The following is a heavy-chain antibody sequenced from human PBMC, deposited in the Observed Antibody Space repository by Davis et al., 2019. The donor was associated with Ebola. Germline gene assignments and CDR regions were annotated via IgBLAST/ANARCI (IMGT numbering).Heavy chain of an antibody. CDR1: GGSVSSGSYY. V-gene: IGHV4-61*01. J-gene: IGHJ6*02. CDR2: IYYSGST. Sequence: SETLSLTCTVSGGSVSSGSYYWSWIRQPPGKGLEWIGYIYYSGSTNYNPPLKSRVTISVDTSKNQFSLKLSSVTAADTAVYYCAREERRYYYYGMDVWGQGATVTVSS. CDR3: AREERRYYYYGMDV.